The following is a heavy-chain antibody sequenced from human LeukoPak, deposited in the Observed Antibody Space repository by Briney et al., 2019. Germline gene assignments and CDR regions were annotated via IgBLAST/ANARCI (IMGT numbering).Heavy chain of an antibody. CDR3: ARDPYYDYVWGSYRYSFCFDY. D-gene: IGHD3-16*02. CDR2: ISYDGSNK. V-gene: IGHV3-30*04. Sequence: PGGSLRLSCAASGFTFSSYAMHWVRQAPGKGLEWVAVISYDGSNKYYADSVKGRFTISRDNSKNTLYLQMNSLRAEDTAVYYCARDPYYDYVWGSYRYSFCFDYWGQGTLVTVSS. J-gene: IGHJ4*02. CDR1: GFTFSSYA.